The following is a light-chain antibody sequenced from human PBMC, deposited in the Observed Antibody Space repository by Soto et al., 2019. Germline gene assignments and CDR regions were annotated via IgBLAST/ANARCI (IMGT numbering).Light chain of an antibody. V-gene: IGKV3-20*01. CDR1: QSVSSSY. CDR3: QQYGNSPKT. Sequence: EIVLTQSPGTLSLSPGDRATLSCRASQSVSSSYLAWYQQKPGQAPRLLIDGASSRATGIPERFSGSGSGTDFTLTISRLEPEDFAVYYCQQYGNSPKTFGQGTKVEIK. J-gene: IGKJ1*01. CDR2: GAS.